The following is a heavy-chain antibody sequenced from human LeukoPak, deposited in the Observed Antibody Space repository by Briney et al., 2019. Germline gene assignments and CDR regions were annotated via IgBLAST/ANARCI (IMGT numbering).Heavy chain of an antibody. CDR2: IWYDGSNK. J-gene: IGHJ4*02. V-gene: IGHV3-33*06. CDR3: AKNGGLAARRWNYFDY. Sequence: GRSLRLSCAASGFTFSSYGMHWVRQAPGKGLEWVAVIWYDGSNKYYADSVKGRFTISRDNSQNTLYLHMNSLRAQDTAVYYCAKNGGLAARRWNYFDYWGQGTLVTVSS. CDR1: GFTFSSYG. D-gene: IGHD6-6*01.